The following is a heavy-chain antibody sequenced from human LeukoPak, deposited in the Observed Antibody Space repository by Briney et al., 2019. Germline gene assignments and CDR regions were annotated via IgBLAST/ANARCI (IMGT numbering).Heavy chain of an antibody. Sequence: SETLSLTCIVSGGSITSYYWSWIRQPPGKGLEWIGYIYDTGNTNYNPSLRSRVTISLGTSKHQFSLRLSSVTAADTAVYYCARARVRSYSYDSDGSYTSDWIFDLWGRGTLVTVSS. CDR1: GGSITSYY. V-gene: IGHV4-59*01. D-gene: IGHD3-22*01. CDR3: ARARVRSYSYDSDGSYTSDWIFDL. CDR2: IYDTGNT. J-gene: IGHJ2*01.